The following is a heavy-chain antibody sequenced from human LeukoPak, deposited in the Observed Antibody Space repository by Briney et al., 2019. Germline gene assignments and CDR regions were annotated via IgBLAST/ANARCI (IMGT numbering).Heavy chain of an antibody. V-gene: IGHV3-7*01. CDR1: DFTFDFYW. CDR3: GRLAHNAWYAIDF. Sequence: GGSLRLSCVATDFTFDFYWMTWVRQAPGKGLEWLANILPDGSQKYYVDSVKGRFTISRDNPKNSLYLQINNLRAEDTAVYYCGRLAHNAWYAIDFWGQGTLVTVSS. D-gene: IGHD2-2*01. J-gene: IGHJ4*02. CDR2: ILPDGSQK.